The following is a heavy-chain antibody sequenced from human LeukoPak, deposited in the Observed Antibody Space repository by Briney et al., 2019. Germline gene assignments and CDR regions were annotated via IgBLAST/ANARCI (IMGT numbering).Heavy chain of an antibody. Sequence: GGSLRLSCAASGFILRTYWMNWVCQAPGKGLEWVANIKEDGSEKYYVDSVKGRFTISRDNAKNSLYLQMNSLRAEDTAVYYCAREALFFYNYFGMDVWGKGTTVIVSS. J-gene: IGHJ6*04. V-gene: IGHV3-7*03. D-gene: IGHD3-3*01. CDR2: IKEDGSEK. CDR1: GFILRTYW. CDR3: AREALFFYNYFGMDV.